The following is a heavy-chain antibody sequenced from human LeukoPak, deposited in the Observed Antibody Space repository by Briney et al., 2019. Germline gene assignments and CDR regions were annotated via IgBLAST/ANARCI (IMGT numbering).Heavy chain of an antibody. CDR1: GGSISSSSYY. Sequence: PSETLSLTCTVSGGSISSSSYYCGWIRQPPGKGLEWIGSIYYSGSTYYNPSLKSRVTITVDTSKNRFSLKLSSVTAADTAVYYCARLLDRRGLGADYWGQGTLVTVSS. J-gene: IGHJ4*02. D-gene: IGHD1-1*01. CDR3: ARLLDRRGLGADY. CDR2: IYYSGST. V-gene: IGHV4-39*01.